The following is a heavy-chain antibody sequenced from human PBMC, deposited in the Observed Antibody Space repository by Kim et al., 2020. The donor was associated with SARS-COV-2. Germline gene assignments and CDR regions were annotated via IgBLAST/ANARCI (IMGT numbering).Heavy chain of an antibody. V-gene: IGHV4-34*01. CDR1: GESFIGYY. CDR3: ARGPHADYRHDQEYYYHY. D-gene: IGHD4-4*01. J-gene: IGHJ6*03. CDR2: INHSGTT. Sequence: SETLSLTCAVYGESFIGYYWTWIRLPPGKGLEWIGEINHSGTTNKNPSLKSRVTISVDTSKQQFSLQLSSVTAADRAVYYCARGPHADYRHDQEYYYHY.